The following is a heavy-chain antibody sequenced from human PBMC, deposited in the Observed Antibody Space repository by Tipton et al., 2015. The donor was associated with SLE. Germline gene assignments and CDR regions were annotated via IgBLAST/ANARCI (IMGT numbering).Heavy chain of an antibody. V-gene: IGHV4-39*07. CDR1: GGSISSSSYY. CDR2: IYYSGST. J-gene: IGHJ4*02. CDR3: ALGAAAANFDY. Sequence: TLSLTCTVSGGSISSSSYYWGWIRQPPGKGLEWIGSIYYSGSTYYNPSLKSRVTISVDTSKNQFSLKLSSVTAADTAVYHCALGAAAANFDYWGQGTLVTVSS. D-gene: IGHD6-13*01.